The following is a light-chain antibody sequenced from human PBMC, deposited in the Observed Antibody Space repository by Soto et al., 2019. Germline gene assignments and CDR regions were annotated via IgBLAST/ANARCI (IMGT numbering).Light chain of an antibody. CDR2: GAS. Sequence: EIVLTQSPGTLSLSPGERATLSCRASQSVSSSYLAWYQQKPGQAPRQLIYGASSRATGIPDRFSGSGSGTDFTLTITSLEPEAFAVYYCQHYRPSFGGGPRVEIK. CDR1: QSVSSSY. CDR3: QHYRPS. J-gene: IGKJ4*01. V-gene: IGKV3-20*01.